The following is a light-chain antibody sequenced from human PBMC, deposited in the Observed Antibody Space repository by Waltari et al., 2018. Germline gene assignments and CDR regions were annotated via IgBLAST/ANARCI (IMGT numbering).Light chain of an antibody. CDR1: EDIGGS. CDR2: EAS. J-gene: IGKJ3*01. Sequence: VLTQSPATLSLSPGERATLSCRASEDIGGSLAWYQQRPGQAPRLLIYEASNRATGIPARFSGSGSGTDFTLTISSLESEDCAVYYCQQRYNWIFTFGPGTQVDI. CDR3: QQRYNWIFT. V-gene: IGKV3-11*01.